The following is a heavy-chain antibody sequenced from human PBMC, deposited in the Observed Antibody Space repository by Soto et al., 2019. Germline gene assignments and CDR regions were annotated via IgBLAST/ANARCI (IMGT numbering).Heavy chain of an antibody. CDR3: AKDVYCSGGSCFSDFDY. V-gene: IGHV3-23*01. CDR2: ISGGGAGT. Sequence: EVQLLESGGGLVQPGGSLRLSCAASGFTFGNYAMSWVRQAPGKGLEWVSSISGGGAGTYCADSVKGRFTISRDNSKNTLYLQMNSLRVEDTALYYCAKDVYCSGGSCFSDFDYWGQGTLVTVSS. CDR1: GFTFGNYA. D-gene: IGHD2-15*01. J-gene: IGHJ4*02.